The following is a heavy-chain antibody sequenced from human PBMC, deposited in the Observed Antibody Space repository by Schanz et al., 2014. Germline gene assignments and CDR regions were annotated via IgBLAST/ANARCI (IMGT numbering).Heavy chain of an antibody. D-gene: IGHD6-13*01. CDR3: ASSGAGYSSSWDFDY. J-gene: IGHJ4*02. Sequence: QGQLVQSGPEVKEPGASVKVSCEASRYTFNTYGLNWVRQAPGQGLEWMGWISAYTNNTNYAQKVQGRVTMTTDTSTGTAYMDVSSLRSEDTAVYYCASSGAGYSSSWDFDYWGQGTLVTVSS. CDR2: ISAYTNNT. V-gene: IGHV1-18*01. CDR1: RYTFNTYG.